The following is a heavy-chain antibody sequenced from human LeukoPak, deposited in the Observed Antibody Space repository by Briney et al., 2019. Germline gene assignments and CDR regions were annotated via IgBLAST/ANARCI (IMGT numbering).Heavy chain of an antibody. CDR3: AKGPTHSCWEKLHD. CDR2: IGESDGRT. CDR1: GFTVTTLA. J-gene: IGHJ4*02. V-gene: IGHV3-23*01. D-gene: IGHD1-26*01. Sequence: PGGSLRLSCAASGFTVTTLAMTWVRQAPGKGLEWVSVIGESDGRTYYADSVKGRFTISRDESKNTLYLQMNSLRAEDTAVYYCAKGPTHSCWEKLHDWGQGTLVTVSS.